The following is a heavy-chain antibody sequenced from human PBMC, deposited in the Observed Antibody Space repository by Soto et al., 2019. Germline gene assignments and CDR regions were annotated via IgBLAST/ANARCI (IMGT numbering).Heavy chain of an antibody. D-gene: IGHD2-21*01. CDR3: ASRVLCDMDV. Sequence: GASVKVSCKASGYTFSSYGISWVRQAPGQGLEWMGRINANSGATHYAQEFQGRLILTTDTSTSTVYMDLNSVKSEDSAVYYCASRVLCDMDVWGQGTTVTVSS. CDR1: GYTFSSYG. CDR2: INANSGAT. J-gene: IGHJ6*02. V-gene: IGHV1-18*01.